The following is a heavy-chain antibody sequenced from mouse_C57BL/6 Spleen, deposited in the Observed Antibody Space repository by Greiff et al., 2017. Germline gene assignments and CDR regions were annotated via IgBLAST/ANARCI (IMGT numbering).Heavy chain of an antibody. J-gene: IGHJ2*01. CDR2: INPSNGGT. Sequence: VQLQQPGTELVKPGASVKLSCKASGYTFTSYWMHWVKQRPGQGLEWIGNINPSNGGTNYNEKFKSKATLTVDKSSSTDYMQLSSLTSENSAVYDCARAGRGKYVRGLDYWGQGTTLTVSS. CDR3: ARAGRGKYVRGLDY. V-gene: IGHV1-53*01. CDR1: GYTFTSYW. D-gene: IGHD2-1*01.